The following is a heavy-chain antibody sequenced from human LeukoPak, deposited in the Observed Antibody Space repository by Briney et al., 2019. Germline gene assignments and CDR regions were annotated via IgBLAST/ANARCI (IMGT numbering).Heavy chain of an antibody. Sequence: GGSLRLSCAPSGFTFSATNMDWVRQAPGKGLEWVGRIRNKANSYIIEDAASVRGRFTISRDDSKNSLFLQMNSLRAEDTAVYYCARDAGWRLDPWGQGTLVTVSS. J-gene: IGHJ5*02. CDR3: ARDAGWRLDP. D-gene: IGHD3-3*01. CDR2: IRNKANSYII. V-gene: IGHV3-72*01. CDR1: GFTFSATN.